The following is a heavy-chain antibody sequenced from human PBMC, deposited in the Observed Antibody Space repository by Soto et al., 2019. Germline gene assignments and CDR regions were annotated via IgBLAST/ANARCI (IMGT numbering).Heavy chain of an antibody. D-gene: IGHD3-9*01. CDR3: AKEYLNAYFPLDY. Sequence: GGSLRLSCVASGFTLSSYAMSWVRQAPGKGLEWVSSISGSGLSTYYADSVKGRFTISRDNSKNMLFLQMNSLRAEDTAVYYCAKEYLNAYFPLDYWGQGILVTVSS. CDR2: ISGSGLST. CDR1: GFTLSSYA. V-gene: IGHV3-23*01. J-gene: IGHJ4*02.